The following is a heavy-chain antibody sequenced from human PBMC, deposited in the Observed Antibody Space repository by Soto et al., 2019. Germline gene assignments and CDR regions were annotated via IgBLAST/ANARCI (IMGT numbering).Heavy chain of an antibody. V-gene: IGHV3-48*02. CDR2: ISGSSKTI. D-gene: IGHD1-26*01. CDR1: GVTFSDSS. J-gene: IGHJ4*02. CDR3: ARDKKWAFDY. Sequence: GGSLRLSWAAFGVTFSDSSINWVRQAPGKGLEWVSYISGSSKTIYYADSVKGRFTISRDNAKNSVYLQMNSLRDEDTAVYYCARDKKWAFDYWGQGALVTVSS.